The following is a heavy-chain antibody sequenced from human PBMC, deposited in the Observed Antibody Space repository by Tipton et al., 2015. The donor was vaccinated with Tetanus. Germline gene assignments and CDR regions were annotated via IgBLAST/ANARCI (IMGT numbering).Heavy chain of an antibody. Sequence: SLRLSCAASGFTFSSYAMSWVRQAPGKGLEWVSVISGSGGSTYYADSVKGRFTISRDNSKNTLYLQMNSLRAEDTAVYYCAKVGYGDYGMDVWGQGTTVTVSS. CDR2: ISGSGGST. CDR3: AKVGYGDYGMDV. CDR1: GFTFSSYA. J-gene: IGHJ6*02. V-gene: IGHV3-23*01. D-gene: IGHD4-17*01.